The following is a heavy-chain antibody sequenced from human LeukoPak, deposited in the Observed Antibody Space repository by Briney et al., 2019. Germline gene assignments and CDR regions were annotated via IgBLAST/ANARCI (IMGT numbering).Heavy chain of an antibody. J-gene: IGHJ3*02. CDR1: GGSISSGSYY. CDR2: IYTSGST. D-gene: IGHD3-22*01. Sequence: PSETLSLTCTVSGGSISSGSYYWGYLRQPAGKGLEWIGRIYTSGSTNYNPSLKSRVTMSLDTSKNQFSLKLSSVTAADTAVYYCARGPNRITMMIGYAFDIWGQGTMVTVSS. V-gene: IGHV4-61*02. CDR3: ARGPNRITMMIGYAFDI.